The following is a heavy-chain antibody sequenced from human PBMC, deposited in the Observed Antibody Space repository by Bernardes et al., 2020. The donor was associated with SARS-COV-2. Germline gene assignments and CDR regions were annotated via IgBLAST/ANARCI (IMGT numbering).Heavy chain of an antibody. J-gene: IGHJ4*02. CDR1: GFTFRNAC. CDR2: IKGKTDGGTT. V-gene: IGHV3-15*07. D-gene: IGHD3-22*01. CDR3: TTGGEIYYDSSGFSYYFDL. Sequence: GGSLRLSCASCGFTFRNACMNWFRQGPGKGREWVDPIKGKTDGGTTDYAATVKGRFTSSRDKSKNTMQLQMNRLKTEDTAVYYCTTGGEIYYDSSGFSYYFDLWGQGTQGTGSS.